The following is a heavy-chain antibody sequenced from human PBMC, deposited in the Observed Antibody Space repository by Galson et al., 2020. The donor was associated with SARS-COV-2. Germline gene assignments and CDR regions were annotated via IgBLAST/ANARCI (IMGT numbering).Heavy chain of an antibody. CDR1: GFTFSSYA. D-gene: IGHD2-2*01. V-gene: IGHV3-30-3*01. J-gene: IGHJ3*02. Sequence: GGSLRLSCAASGFTFSSYAMHWVRQAPGKGLEWVAVISYDGSNKYYADSVKGRFTISRDNSKNTLYLQMNSLRAEDTAVYYCARDCSNSSTSCHDAFDIWGQGTMVTVSS. CDR3: ARDCSNSSTSCHDAFDI. CDR2: ISYDGSNK.